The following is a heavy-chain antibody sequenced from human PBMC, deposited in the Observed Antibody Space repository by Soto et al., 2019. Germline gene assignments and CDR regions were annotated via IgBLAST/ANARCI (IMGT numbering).Heavy chain of an antibody. CDR2: IIPIFGTA. CDR1: GGTFSSYA. J-gene: IGHJ5*02. Sequence: QVQLVQSGAEVKKPGSSVKVSCKASGGTFSSYAISWVRQAPGQWLEWMGWIIPIFGTANYAQKFQGRVTITADKSTSTAYMDLGSLRSEDTAVYYCATGYTAMVNVTSDYYGSGSRHWFDPWGQGTLVTVSS. V-gene: IGHV1-69*06. D-gene: IGHD3-10*01. CDR3: ATGYTAMVNVTSDYYGSGSRHWFDP.